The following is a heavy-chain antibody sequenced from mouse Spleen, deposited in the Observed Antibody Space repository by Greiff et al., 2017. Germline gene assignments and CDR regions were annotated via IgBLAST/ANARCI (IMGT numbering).Heavy chain of an antibody. D-gene: IGHD2-1*01. Sequence: EVMLVESGGGLVQPGGSLKLSCATSGFTFSDYYMYWVRQTPEKRLEWVAYISNGGGSTYYPDTVKGRFTISRDNAKNTLYLQMSRLKSEDTAMYYCARVYYGNYDAMDYWGQGTSVTVSS. CDR2: ISNGGGST. J-gene: IGHJ4*01. V-gene: IGHV5-12*02. CDR3: ARVYYGNYDAMDY. CDR1: GFTFSDYY.